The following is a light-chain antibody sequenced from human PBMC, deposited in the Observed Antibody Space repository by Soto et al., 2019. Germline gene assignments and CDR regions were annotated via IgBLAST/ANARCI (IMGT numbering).Light chain of an antibody. J-gene: IGKJ2*01. CDR3: QQYNSYSGT. CDR2: DAS. V-gene: IGKV1-5*01. CDR1: QSISSW. Sequence: DIQMTQSPSTLSESVGDRDTITCRASQSISSWLAWYQQKPGKAPKLLIYDASSLESGVPSRFSGSGSGTEFTLTISSLQPDDFAAYYCQQYNSYSGTFGQGTKLEIK.